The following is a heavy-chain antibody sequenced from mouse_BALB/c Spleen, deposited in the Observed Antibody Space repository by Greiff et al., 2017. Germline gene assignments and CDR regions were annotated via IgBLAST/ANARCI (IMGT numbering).Heavy chain of an antibody. CDR2: IDPENGNT. J-gene: IGHJ4*01. V-gene: IGHV14-1*02. Sequence: VQLQQSGAELVRPGALVKLSCKASGFNIKDYYMHWVKQRPEQGLEWIGWIDPENGNTIYDPKFQGKASITADTSSNTAYLQLSSLTSEDTAVYYCARNKYAYYYDGPYAMDYWGQGTSVTVSS. CDR1: GFNIKDYY. CDR3: ARNKYAYYYDGPYAMDY. D-gene: IGHD1-1*01.